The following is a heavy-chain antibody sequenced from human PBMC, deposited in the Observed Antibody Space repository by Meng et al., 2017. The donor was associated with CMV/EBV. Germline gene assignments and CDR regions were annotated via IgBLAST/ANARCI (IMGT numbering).Heavy chain of an antibody. J-gene: IGHJ4*02. CDR3: VRSSGWSLFDY. CDR2: VNSNNDAT. V-gene: IGHV1-2*02. D-gene: IGHD6-19*01. CDR1: GLTFSDYY. Sequence: QVPVVQFGAEMKKPGASVEVLSTSSGLTFSDYYIHWVRQAPGQGLEWMGWVNSNNDATNYARKFQGRVSMTRDTSISTAHMELSRLMSDDTAVYYCVRSSGWSLFDYWGQGTLVTVSS.